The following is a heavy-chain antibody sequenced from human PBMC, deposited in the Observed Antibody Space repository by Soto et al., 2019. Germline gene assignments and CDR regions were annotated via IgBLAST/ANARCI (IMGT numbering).Heavy chain of an antibody. CDR3: ARVAVEDYDFWSGYYFDY. CDR2: INAGNGNT. J-gene: IGHJ4*02. CDR1: GYTFTSYA. V-gene: IGHV1-3*01. D-gene: IGHD3-3*01. Sequence: ASVKVSCKASGYTFTSYAMHWVRQAPGQRLEWMGWINAGNGNTKYSQKFQVRVTITRDTSASTAYMELSSLRSEDTAVYYCARVAVEDYDFWSGYYFDYWGQGTLVTVSS.